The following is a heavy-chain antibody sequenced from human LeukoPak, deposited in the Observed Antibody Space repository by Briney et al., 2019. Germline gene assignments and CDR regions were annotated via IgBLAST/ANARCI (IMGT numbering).Heavy chain of an antibody. CDR1: GGSFSGYY. D-gene: IGHD5-24*01. V-gene: IGHV4-34*01. Sequence: SETLSLTCAVYGGSFSGYYWSWIRQPPGKGLEWIGEINRSGSTNYNPSLKSRVTISVDTSKNQFSLKLSSVTAADTAVYYCARGRWLQKYFDYWGQGTLVTVSS. CDR3: ARGRWLQKYFDY. J-gene: IGHJ4*02. CDR2: INRSGST.